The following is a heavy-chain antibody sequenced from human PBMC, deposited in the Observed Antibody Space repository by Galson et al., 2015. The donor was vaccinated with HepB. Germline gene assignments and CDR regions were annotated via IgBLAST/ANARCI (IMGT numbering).Heavy chain of an antibody. D-gene: IGHD6-19*01. CDR2: ISGSGDSK. CDR3: AKESEASVAGAFYYNYYGMDV. V-gene: IGHV3-23*01. CDR1: GFTFNIYA. Sequence: SLRLSCAVSGFTFNIYAMSWVRQAPGKGLEWVSGISGSGDSKYYADSVKGRFTISRDNSKNTLYLQMNSLRAEDTAVYYCAKESEASVAGAFYYNYYGMDVRGQGTTVTVSS. J-gene: IGHJ6*02.